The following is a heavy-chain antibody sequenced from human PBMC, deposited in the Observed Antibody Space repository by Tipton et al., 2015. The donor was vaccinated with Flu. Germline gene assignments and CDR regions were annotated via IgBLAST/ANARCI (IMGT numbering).Heavy chain of an antibody. V-gene: IGHV4-4*07. CDR3: ARVVCQGKDYFDY. CDR1: GDSINNNY. Sequence: TLSLTCTVSGDSINNNYWSWVRQPAGKGLEWIGRLHTRWGSTYNSSLKSRVTMSFDTSKNQVSLKLSSVTAADTAVYYCARVVCQGKDYFDYWGQGTLVTVSS. CDR2: LHTRWGS. D-gene: IGHD2-8*01. J-gene: IGHJ4*02.